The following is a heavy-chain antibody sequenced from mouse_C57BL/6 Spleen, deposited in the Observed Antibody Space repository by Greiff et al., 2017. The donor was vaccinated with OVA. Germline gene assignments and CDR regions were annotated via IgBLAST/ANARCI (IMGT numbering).Heavy chain of an antibody. J-gene: IGHJ2*01. V-gene: IGHV1-80*01. D-gene: IGHD1-1*01. CDR2: IYPGDGDT. CDR1: GYAFSSYW. CDR3: ARSGYGSSYVGGYFDY. Sequence: VQLQQSGAELVKPGASVKISCKASGYAFSSYWMNWVKQRPGKGLEWIGQIYPGDGDTNYNGKFKGKATLTADKSSSTAYMQLSSLTSEDSAVYFCARSGYGSSYVGGYFDYWGQGTTLTVSS.